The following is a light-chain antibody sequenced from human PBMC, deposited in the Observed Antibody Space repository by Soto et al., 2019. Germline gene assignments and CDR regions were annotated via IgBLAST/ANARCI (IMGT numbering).Light chain of an antibody. CDR3: QSYDSTLSARYV. V-gene: IGLV1-40*01. CDR1: SSNIGAGYE. Sequence: QSVLTQPPSVSGAPGQRVTISCTGSSSNIGAGYEVHWYQQLPGTAPKLLIYGKNNRPSGVPDRFSASTSGTSASLAITGLQAEDEGDYYCQSYDSTLSARYVFGTGTKVTVL. CDR2: GKN. J-gene: IGLJ1*01.